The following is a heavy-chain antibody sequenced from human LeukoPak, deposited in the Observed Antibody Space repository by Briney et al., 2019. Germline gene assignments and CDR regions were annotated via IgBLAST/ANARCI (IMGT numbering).Heavy chain of an antibody. V-gene: IGHV4-59*01. CDR1: GGSISSYY. D-gene: IGHD5-18*01. Sequence: SETLSLTCTVSGGSISSYYWSWIRQPPGKGLEWIGYIYYSGSTNYNPSLKSRVTISVDTSKNQFSLKLSSVTAADTAVYYCARGLKDTAMDTDYWGQGTLVTVSS. CDR2: IYYSGST. CDR3: ARGLKDTAMDTDY. J-gene: IGHJ4*02.